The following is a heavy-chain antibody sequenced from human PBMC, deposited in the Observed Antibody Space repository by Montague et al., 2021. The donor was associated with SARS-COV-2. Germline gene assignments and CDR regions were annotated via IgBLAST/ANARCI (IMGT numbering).Heavy chain of an antibody. CDR3: ARVLSHRAIFGVVIINGMDV. CDR1: GGSISSSSYH. V-gene: IGHV4-31*03. CDR2: IYYSGST. J-gene: IGHJ6*02. Sequence: TLSLTCTVSGGSISSSSYHWGWIRQHPGKGLEWIGYIYYSGSTXYNPSLKSRVTISVDTSKNQFSLKLSSVTAADTAVYYCARVLSHRAIFGVVIINGMDVWGQGTTVTVSS. D-gene: IGHD3-3*01.